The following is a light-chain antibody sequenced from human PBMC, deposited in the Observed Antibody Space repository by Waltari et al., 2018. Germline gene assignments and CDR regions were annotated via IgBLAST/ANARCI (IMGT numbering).Light chain of an antibody. CDR3: QSYDRDLNAVL. CDR1: SSNIGAGSD. J-gene: IGLJ2*01. CDR2: RDD. Sequence: QSVLTQPPSVSGAPGQSVTISCTGSSSNIGAGSDVHWYQQILGSATKVLIYRDDKRPSGVPGRFTGSESGTSAALSVTGIHSEDEADYFCQSYDRDLNAVLIGGGTKLTVL. V-gene: IGLV1-40*01.